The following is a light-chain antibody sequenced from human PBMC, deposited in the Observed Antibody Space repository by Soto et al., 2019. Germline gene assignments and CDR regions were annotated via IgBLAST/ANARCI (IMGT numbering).Light chain of an antibody. CDR3: GTWDTSLSAWV. Sequence: QSVLTQPPSVSAAPGQTVTISCSGSSSNIGNNFVSWYRQFPGTAPKLLIYGNNKRPSGIPDRFSGSKSGTSATLGITGLQTGDEADYYCGTWDTSLSAWVFGGGTKLTVL. CDR1: SSNIGNNF. J-gene: IGLJ3*02. CDR2: GNN. V-gene: IGLV1-51*01.